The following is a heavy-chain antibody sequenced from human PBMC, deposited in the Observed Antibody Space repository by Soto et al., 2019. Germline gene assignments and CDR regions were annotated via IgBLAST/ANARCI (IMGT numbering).Heavy chain of an antibody. J-gene: IGHJ4*02. D-gene: IGHD3-22*01. V-gene: IGHV4-30-4*01. Sequence: SETLSLTCTVSGGSISSGDYYWSWIRQPPGKGLEWIGYIYYSGSTYYNPSLKSRVTISVDTSKNQFSLKLSSVTAADTAVYYCATSPYYYDSSGYYLDYWGQVTLVTVSS. CDR3: ATSPYYYDSSGYYLDY. CDR1: GGSISSGDYY. CDR2: IYYSGST.